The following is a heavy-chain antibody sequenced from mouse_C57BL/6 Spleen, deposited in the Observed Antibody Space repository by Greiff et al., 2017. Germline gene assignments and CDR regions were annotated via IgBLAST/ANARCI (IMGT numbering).Heavy chain of an antibody. CDR1: GYTFTDYE. D-gene: IGHD2-4*01. Sequence: QVQLKESGAELVRPGASVTLSCKASGYTFTDYEMHWVKQTPVHGLEWIGAIDPETGGTAYNQKFKGKAILTADKSSSTAYMELRSLTSEDSAVYYCTRGDYDRRFYAMDYWGQGTSVTVSS. CDR3: TRGDYDRRFYAMDY. CDR2: IDPETGGT. J-gene: IGHJ4*01. V-gene: IGHV1-15*01.